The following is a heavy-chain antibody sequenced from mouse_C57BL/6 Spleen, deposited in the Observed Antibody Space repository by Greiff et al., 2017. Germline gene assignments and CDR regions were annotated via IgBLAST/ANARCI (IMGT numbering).Heavy chain of an antibody. CDR3: TQPLSIGYAMDY. CDR1: GFNIKDDY. J-gene: IGHJ4*01. V-gene: IGHV14-4*01. Sequence: VQLQQSGAELVRPGASVKLSCTASGFNIKDDYMHWVKQRPEQGLEWIGWIDPENGDTEYASKFQGKATITADTSSNTAYLQLSSLTSEDTAVYYCTQPLSIGYAMDYWGQGTSVTVSS. CDR2: IDPENGDT.